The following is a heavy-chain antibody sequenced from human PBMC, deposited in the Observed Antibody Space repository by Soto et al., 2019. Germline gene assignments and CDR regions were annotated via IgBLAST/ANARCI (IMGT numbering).Heavy chain of an antibody. Sequence: PGGSLRLSCAASGFTFSSYAMSWVRQAPGKGLEWVSAISGSGGSTYYADSVKGRFTTSRDNSKNTLYLQMNSLRAEDTAVYYCAKSVAPMVRGVIAPFDYWGQGTLVTVSS. CDR1: GFTFSSYA. D-gene: IGHD3-10*01. CDR2: ISGSGGST. V-gene: IGHV3-23*01. J-gene: IGHJ4*02. CDR3: AKSVAPMVRGVIAPFDY.